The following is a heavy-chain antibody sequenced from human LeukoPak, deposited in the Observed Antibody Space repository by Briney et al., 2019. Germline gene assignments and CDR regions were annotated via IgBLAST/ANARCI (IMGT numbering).Heavy chain of an antibody. V-gene: IGHV4-30-2*02. CDR3: ARLAYSSSWYPHFDY. CDR1: GGSISSGGYY. J-gene: IGHJ4*02. Sequence: SQTLSLTCTVSGGSISSGGYYWSWIRQPPGKGLEWIGYIYHSGSTYYNPSLKSRVTISVDRSKNQFSLKLSSVTAADTAVYYCARLAYSSSWYPHFDYWGQGTLVTVSS. CDR2: IYHSGST. D-gene: IGHD6-13*01.